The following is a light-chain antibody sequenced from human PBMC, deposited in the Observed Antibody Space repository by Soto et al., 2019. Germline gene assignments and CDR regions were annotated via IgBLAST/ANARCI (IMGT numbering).Light chain of an antibody. CDR1: QSIGNY. Sequence: DIQMIQSPSSLSASVGDRVTITCRASQSIGNYLSWYQQKPGKAPKLLINVASTLQSGVPSRFSGSGSGTDFTLAISSLQPEDFATYYCQQSSSTPQTVGGGTRVAIK. J-gene: IGKJ4*01. V-gene: IGKV1-39*01. CDR2: VAS. CDR3: QQSSSTPQT.